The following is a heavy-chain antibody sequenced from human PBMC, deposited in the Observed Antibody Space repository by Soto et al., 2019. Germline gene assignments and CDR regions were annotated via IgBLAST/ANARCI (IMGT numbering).Heavy chain of an antibody. CDR2: ISGSGGST. CDR3: AKTPPPYYYDSSGQGPFDY. Sequence: PGGSLRLSCAASGFTFSSYAMSWVRQPPGKGLEWVPAISGSGGSTYYADSVKGRFTISRDNSKNTLYLQMNSLRAEDTAVYYCAKTPPPYYYDSSGQGPFDYWGQGTLVTVSS. J-gene: IGHJ4*02. V-gene: IGHV3-23*01. CDR1: GFTFSSYA. D-gene: IGHD3-22*01.